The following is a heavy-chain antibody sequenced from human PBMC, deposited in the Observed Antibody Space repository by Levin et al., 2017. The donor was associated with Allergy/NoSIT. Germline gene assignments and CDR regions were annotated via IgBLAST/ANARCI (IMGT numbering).Heavy chain of an antibody. CDR2: IYYSGST. V-gene: IGHV4-59*01. J-gene: IGHJ4*02. CDR3: AREATVTTGFDY. Sequence: NPSETLSLTCTVSGGSISPYYWSWIRQPPGKGLEWIGYIYYSGSTYYSPSLKSRVTISVDTSKNQFSLKLSSVTAADTAVYYCAREATVTTGFDYWGQGTLVTVSS. CDR1: GGSISPYY. D-gene: IGHD4-17*01.